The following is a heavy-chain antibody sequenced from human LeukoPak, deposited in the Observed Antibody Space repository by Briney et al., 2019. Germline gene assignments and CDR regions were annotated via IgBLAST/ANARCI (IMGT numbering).Heavy chain of an antibody. D-gene: IGHD3-22*01. CDR3: ASLTTADAFDI. V-gene: IGHV4-39*01. J-gene: IGHJ3*02. CDR2: INYSGST. Sequence: SETLSLTCTVSGGSISSTFYYWGWIRQPPGKGLEWIVSINYSGSTYYNPSLKSRVTIPVDTSKNQFSLKLSSVTAADTAVYYCASLTTADAFDIWGQGTMVTVSS. CDR1: GGSISSTFYY.